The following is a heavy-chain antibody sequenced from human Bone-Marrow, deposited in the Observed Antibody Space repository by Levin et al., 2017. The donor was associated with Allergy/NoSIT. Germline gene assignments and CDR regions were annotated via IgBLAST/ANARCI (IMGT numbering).Heavy chain of an antibody. V-gene: IGHV3-23*01. CDR1: GFTFTSHA. D-gene: IGHD2-15*01. Sequence: GGSLRLSCAASGFTFTSHAMSWVRQAPGKGLEWVSVIGGSGDRTYYADSVKGRFTISRDISNNTLYLQMNSLRAEDTAVYFCAKALRGGTCYSGNDYWGQGTLVTVSS. J-gene: IGHJ4*02. CDR2: IGGSGDRT. CDR3: AKALRGGTCYSGNDY.